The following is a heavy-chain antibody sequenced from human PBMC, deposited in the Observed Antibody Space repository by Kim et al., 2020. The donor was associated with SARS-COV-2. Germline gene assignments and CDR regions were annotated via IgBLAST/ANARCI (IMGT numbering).Heavy chain of an antibody. J-gene: IGHJ4*01. V-gene: IGHV4-39*02. CDR3: ARDWYNRNCGTLIDY. CDR2: IYYSGST. D-gene: IGHD1-7*01. CDR1: GGSISSSSYY. Sequence: SETLSLTCTVSGGSISSSSYYWGWIRQPPGKGLEWIGSIYYSGSTYYNPSLKSRVTISVDTSKNQFSLKLSSVTAADTAVYYCARDWYNRNCGTLIDYWGQGTLVTVSS.